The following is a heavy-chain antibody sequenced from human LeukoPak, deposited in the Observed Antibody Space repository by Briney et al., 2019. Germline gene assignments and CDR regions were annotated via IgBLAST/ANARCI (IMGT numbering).Heavy chain of an antibody. J-gene: IGHJ5*02. Sequence: GGSLRLSCSASGFTFSSYCMNWARQAPGKGLEWVANIEQHGNEKYYMDPVKGRFTISRDNAKNSLYLEMNSLRAEDTAVYYCAGGDYYGSGSARRHWFDPWGQGTLVTVSS. CDR3: AGGDYYGSGSARRHWFDP. CDR2: IEQHGNEK. CDR1: GFTFSSYC. V-gene: IGHV3-7*04. D-gene: IGHD3-10*01.